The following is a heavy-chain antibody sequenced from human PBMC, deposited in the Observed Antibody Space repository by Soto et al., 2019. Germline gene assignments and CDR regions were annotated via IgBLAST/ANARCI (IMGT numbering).Heavy chain of an antibody. V-gene: IGHV4-39*01. D-gene: IGHD3-22*01. CDR2: IYYSGRT. CDR1: GGSISSSSYY. Sequence: PSETLSLTCTVSGGSISSSSYYWDWIRQPPGKGLEWIGSIYYSGRTYYNPSLKSRVTISVDTSENEFSLKLSSVTAADTAVYYCARRRYYDNSGWFGSWGQGTLVTVSS. CDR3: ARRRYYDNSGWFGS. J-gene: IGHJ5*01.